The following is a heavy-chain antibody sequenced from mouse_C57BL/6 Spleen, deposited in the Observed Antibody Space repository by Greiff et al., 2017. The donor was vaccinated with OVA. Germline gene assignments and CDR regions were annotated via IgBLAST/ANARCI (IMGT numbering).Heavy chain of an antibody. J-gene: IGHJ2*01. CDR2: IYPGDGDT. D-gene: IGHD1-1*01. V-gene: IGHV1-82*01. Sequence: QVQLQQSGPELVKPGASVKISCKASGYAFSSSWMNWVKQRPGKGLEWIGRIYPGDGDTNYNGKFKGKATLTADKSSSTAYMQLSSLTSEDSAVYFCAKERIYTVGDFDYWGQGTTLTVSS. CDR3: AKERIYTVGDFDY. CDR1: GYAFSSSW.